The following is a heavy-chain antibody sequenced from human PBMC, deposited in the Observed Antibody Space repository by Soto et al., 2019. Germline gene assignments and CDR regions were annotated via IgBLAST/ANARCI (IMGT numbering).Heavy chain of an antibody. J-gene: IGHJ6*02. Sequence: GGSLRLSCAASGFTFSSYAMSWVRQAPGKGLEWVSAISGSGGSTYYADSVKGRFTISRDNSKNTLYLQMNSLRAEDTAVYYCAKVLTGGVVDYYYGMDVWGQGTTVTVS. CDR1: GFTFSSYA. V-gene: IGHV3-23*01. CDR3: AKVLTGGVVDYYYGMDV. CDR2: ISGSGGST. D-gene: IGHD3-3*01.